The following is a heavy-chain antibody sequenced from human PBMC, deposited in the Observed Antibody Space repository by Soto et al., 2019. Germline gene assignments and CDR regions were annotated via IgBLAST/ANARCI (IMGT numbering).Heavy chain of an antibody. CDR2: IKTAGGDT. CDR1: GYVFTNYY. D-gene: IGHD3-22*01. V-gene: IGHV1-46*01. J-gene: IGHJ4*02. CDR3: AKVYYDRSGNAQGGFDY. Sequence: QVQLVQSGPEVQKPGAAVKVSCRASGYVFTNYYIHWLRQAPGQGLEWMRIIKTAGGDTNYAQTFRGRVTMARDTSTRTVYMELSSLTSEDTGVYFCAKVYYDRSGNAQGGFDYWGQGTPVTVSS.